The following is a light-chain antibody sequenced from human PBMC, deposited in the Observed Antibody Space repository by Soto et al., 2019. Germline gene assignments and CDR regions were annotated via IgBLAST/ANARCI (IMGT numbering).Light chain of an antibody. CDR2: GAS. Sequence: EIVLTQSPGTLSLSPGERATLSCRASQSVSSSYLAWYQQKPGQAPRLLIYGASSRATGIPDRFSGSGSGIDFTLTISRLEPEDFAVYYCQQCGSSPKTFGQGTKVEIK. CDR1: QSVSSSY. J-gene: IGKJ1*01. CDR3: QQCGSSPKT. V-gene: IGKV3-20*01.